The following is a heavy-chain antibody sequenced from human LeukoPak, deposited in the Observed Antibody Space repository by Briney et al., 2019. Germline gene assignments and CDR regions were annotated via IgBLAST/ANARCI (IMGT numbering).Heavy chain of an antibody. CDR1: GFTFSNAW. CDR3: ATPLDYYDSSGYHQGGD. Sequence: GVSLRLSCTASGFTFSNAWMTWVRQAPGKGLEWVANIKEDGSKKNYVDSVKGRFTISRDNAKNSLYLQMNSLRAEDTAVYYCATPLDYYDSSGYHQGGDWGQGTLVTVSS. D-gene: IGHD3-22*01. V-gene: IGHV3-7*03. J-gene: IGHJ4*02. CDR2: IKEDGSKK.